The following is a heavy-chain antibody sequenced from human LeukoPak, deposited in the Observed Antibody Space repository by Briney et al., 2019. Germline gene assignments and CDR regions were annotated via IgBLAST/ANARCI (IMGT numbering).Heavy chain of an antibody. D-gene: IGHD4-17*01. CDR1: GGSFSGYY. CDR3: ARVSDYGDYAATPH. J-gene: IGHJ4*02. CDR2: INHSGST. V-gene: IGHV4-34*01. Sequence: SETLSLTCAVYGGSFSGYYWSWIRQPPGKGLEWIGEINHSGSTNYNPSLKSRVTISVDTSKNQFSLKLSSVTAADTAVYYCARVSDYGDYAATPHWGQGTLVTVSS.